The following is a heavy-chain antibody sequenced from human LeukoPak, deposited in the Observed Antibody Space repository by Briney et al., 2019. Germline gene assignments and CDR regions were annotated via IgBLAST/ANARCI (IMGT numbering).Heavy chain of an antibody. CDR2: IYPGDSDT. CDR3: ARHKAPTGGWFDP. CDR1: GYSFTSYW. D-gene: IGHD1-1*01. J-gene: IGHJ5*02. Sequence: PGESLKISCKGSGYSFTSYWIGWVRQMPGKGLEWMGIIYPGDSDTRYSPFFQGQVTISADKSISTAYLQWSSLKASDTAMYYCARHKAPTGGWFDPWGQGTLVTVSS. V-gene: IGHV5-51*01.